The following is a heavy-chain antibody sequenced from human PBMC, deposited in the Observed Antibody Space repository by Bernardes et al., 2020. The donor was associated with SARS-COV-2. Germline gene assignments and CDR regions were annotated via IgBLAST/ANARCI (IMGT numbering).Heavy chain of an antibody. Sequence: SLRLSCAASGFTFDDYAMHWVRQAPGKGLEWVSGISWNSGSIGYADSVKGRFTISRDNAKNSLYLQMNSLRAEDTALYYCATLVGATSDYYYGMDVWGQGTTVTVSS. J-gene: IGHJ6*02. V-gene: IGHV3-9*01. CDR2: ISWNSGSI. CDR3: ATLVGATSDYYYGMDV. D-gene: IGHD1-26*01. CDR1: GFTFDDYA.